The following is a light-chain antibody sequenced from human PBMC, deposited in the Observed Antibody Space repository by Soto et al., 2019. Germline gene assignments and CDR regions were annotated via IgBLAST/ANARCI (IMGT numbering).Light chain of an antibody. CDR3: TSYTTSNSNTLYV. V-gene: IGLV2-14*01. J-gene: IGLJ1*01. CDR2: DVN. CDR1: SRDVGSYNR. Sequence: QSVLTQPASVSGSPGQSITISCTVTSRDVGSYNRISWYQQYPGKAPNLVIYDVNNRPSEVSNRFSGSKSGNTASLTISGLQAEDEADYYCTSYTTSNSNTLYVFGTGTKVTVL.